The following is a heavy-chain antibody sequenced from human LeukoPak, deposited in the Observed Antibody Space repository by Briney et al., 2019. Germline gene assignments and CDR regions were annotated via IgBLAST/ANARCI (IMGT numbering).Heavy chain of an antibody. CDR2: IYYSGST. V-gene: IGHV4-39*07. J-gene: IGHJ2*01. Sequence: SETLSLTCTVSGGSISSSSYHWGWIRQPPGKGLEWIGSIYYSGSTYYNPSLKSRVTISVDTSKNQFSLKLSSVTAADTAVYYCARDYSGSYLYWYFDLWGRGTLVTVSS. D-gene: IGHD1-26*01. CDR3: ARDYSGSYLYWYFDL. CDR1: GGSISSSSYH.